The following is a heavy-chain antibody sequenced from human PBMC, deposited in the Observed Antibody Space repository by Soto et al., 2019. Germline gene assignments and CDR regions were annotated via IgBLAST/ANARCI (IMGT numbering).Heavy chain of an antibody. CDR2: IFFTGSA. CDR1: GGSVSTGSYD. CDR3: ARDGHGMDV. V-gene: IGHV4-61*01. J-gene: IGHJ6*02. Sequence: SETLSLTCTVSGGSVSTGSYDWSWIRHPPGKGLEWIGEIFFTGSAHYNPSLRNRVTMSVDTSKDQFSLTLTSVTAADTAVYYCARDGHGMDVWGQGTTVTVSS.